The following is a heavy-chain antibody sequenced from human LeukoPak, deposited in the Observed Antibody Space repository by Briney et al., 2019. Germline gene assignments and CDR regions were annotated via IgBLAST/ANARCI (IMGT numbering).Heavy chain of an antibody. D-gene: IGHD3-16*02. Sequence: PGGSLRLSCAASGFTFSNYAMHWVRQAPGKGLEWVAVISYDGSNRYYTDSVKGRFTISRDNSKNTLYLQMNGLRAEDTAVYYCAGDSTDGVIPREVNPPFDNWGQGTLVTVSS. CDR3: AGDSTDGVIPREVNPPFDN. CDR2: ISYDGSNR. J-gene: IGHJ4*02. V-gene: IGHV3-30-3*01. CDR1: GFTFSNYA.